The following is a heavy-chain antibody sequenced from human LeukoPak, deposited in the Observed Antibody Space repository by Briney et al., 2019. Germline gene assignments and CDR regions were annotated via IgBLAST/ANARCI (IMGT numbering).Heavy chain of an antibody. D-gene: IGHD1-26*01. J-gene: IGHJ4*02. CDR3: ARYPWGVGGTH. CDR2: IYSGGNT. Sequence: GGSLRLSCAASGFSFSSYCMSWVRQAPGKGLEWVSLIYSGGNTYYADSVKGRFTISRDNSKNTLFLQMNSLRAEDTAVYYCARYPWGVGGTHWGQGTLVTVSS. CDR1: GFSFSSYC. V-gene: IGHV3-53*01.